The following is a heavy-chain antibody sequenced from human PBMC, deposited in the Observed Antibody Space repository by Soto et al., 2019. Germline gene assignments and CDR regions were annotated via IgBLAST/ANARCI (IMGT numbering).Heavy chain of an antibody. J-gene: IGHJ4*02. V-gene: IGHV4-39*01. D-gene: IGHD3-9*01. CDR3: ARHHALRYFDAYYFDY. Sequence: SETLSLTCTVSGGSISGSSYYWGWIRQPPGKGLEWIGSIYYSGSTYYNPSLKSRVTISVDTSKNQFSLKLSSVTAADTAVYYCARHHALRYFDAYYFDYWGQGTLVTVSS. CDR2: IYYSGST. CDR1: GGSISGSSYY.